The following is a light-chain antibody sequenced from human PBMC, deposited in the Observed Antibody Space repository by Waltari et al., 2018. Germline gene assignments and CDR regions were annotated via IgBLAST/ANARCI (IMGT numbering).Light chain of an antibody. CDR2: GAS. CDR1: QYVSSSY. Sequence: DTVLTQSPGTLSLSPGERATLSCRASQYVSSSYLAWYQQKPGQAPRLLIYGASSMASGIPDRFSGSGSGTDFTLTISRLEPEDFAVYYCQQYGSSPLTFGPGTKVDI. J-gene: IGKJ3*01. V-gene: IGKV3-20*01. CDR3: QQYGSSPLT.